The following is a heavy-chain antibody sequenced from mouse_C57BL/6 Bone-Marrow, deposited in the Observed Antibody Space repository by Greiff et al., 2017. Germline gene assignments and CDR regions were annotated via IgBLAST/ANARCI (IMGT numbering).Heavy chain of an antibody. V-gene: IGHV14-4*01. CDR3: TTLYYGSEAWFAY. D-gene: IGHD1-1*01. J-gene: IGHJ3*01. CDR2: IDPENGDT. CDR1: GFNIKDDY. Sequence: VQLKESGAELVRPGASVKLSCTASGFNIKDDYMHWVKQRPEQGLEWIGWIDPENGDTEYASKFQGKATITADTSSNTAYLQLSSLTSEDTAVYYCTTLYYGSEAWFAYWGQGTLVTVSA.